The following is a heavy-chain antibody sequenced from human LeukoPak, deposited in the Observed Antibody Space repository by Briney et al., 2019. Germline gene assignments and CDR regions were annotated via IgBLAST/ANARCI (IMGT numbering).Heavy chain of an antibody. CDR2: ISGGSSYI. J-gene: IGHJ4*02. CDR1: GFTFSSYS. D-gene: IGHD1-1*01. Sequence: PGGSLRLSCAASGFTFSSYSMNWVRQAPGKGLEWVSSISGGSSYISYADSVKGRFTISRDNAKSSLYLQMNSLRVEDTAVYYCATSRTFDYWGQGTLVTVSS. V-gene: IGHV3-21*01. CDR3: ATSRTFDY.